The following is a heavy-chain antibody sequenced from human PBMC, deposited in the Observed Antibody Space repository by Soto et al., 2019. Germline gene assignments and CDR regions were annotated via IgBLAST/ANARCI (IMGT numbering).Heavy chain of an antibody. D-gene: IGHD4-17*01. V-gene: IGHV4-30-2*01. CDR2: IYHSGYT. J-gene: IGHJ6*02. CDR3: ARAHYGDYGYGMDV. Sequence: QLQLQESGSGLVKPSQTLSLTCAVSGGSISSGGYSWSWIRQPPGKGLEWIGYIYHSGYTYCIPSLKSRVTISVDRSKTQFSLKLSSVTAADTAVYYCARAHYGDYGYGMDVWGQGTTVTVSS. CDR1: GGSISSGGYS.